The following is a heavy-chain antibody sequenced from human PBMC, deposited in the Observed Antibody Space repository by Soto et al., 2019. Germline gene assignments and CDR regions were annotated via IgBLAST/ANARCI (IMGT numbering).Heavy chain of an antibody. CDR2: IISSSSTI. J-gene: IGHJ4*02. Sequence: EVQLVESGGGLVQPGGSLRLSCAVSGFTFSSYSMNWVRQAPGKGLEWVSYIISSSSTIYYADSVKGRFTISRDNAKNSLYLQMNSLRDEDTAVYYCARDRNSYGYIYYFDYWGQGTLVTVSS. D-gene: IGHD5-18*01. CDR3: ARDRNSYGYIYYFDY. CDR1: GFTFSSYS. V-gene: IGHV3-48*02.